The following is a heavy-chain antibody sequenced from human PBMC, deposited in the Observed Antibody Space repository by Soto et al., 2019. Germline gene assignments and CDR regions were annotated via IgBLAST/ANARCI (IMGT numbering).Heavy chain of an antibody. J-gene: IGHJ4*01. CDR1: GFTFPNYA. CDR3: AKDRDDYRNYVVAY. V-gene: IGHV3-23*01. CDR2: SSGSGSGGST. Sequence: EVQLLESGGGLVQPGGSLRLSCAASGFTFPNYALPWVRQAPGKGLEWVSSSSGSGSGGSTNYADSLKGRFTISRDNSKNTLYLQMNSLRVEDTAVYYCAKDRDDYRNYVVAYWGHGTLVTVSS. D-gene: IGHD4-4*01.